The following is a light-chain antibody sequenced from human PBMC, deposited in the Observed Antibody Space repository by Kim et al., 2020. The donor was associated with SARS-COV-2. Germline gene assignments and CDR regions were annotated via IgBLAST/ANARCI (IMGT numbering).Light chain of an antibody. Sequence: SYELTQPPSVSVAPGKTARITCGGNNIGSKSVHWYQQKPGQAPVLVIYYDSDRSSGIPERFSGSNSGNTATLTISRVEAGDEADYYCQVWDSSSDHRVFGGGTQLTDL. V-gene: IGLV3-21*04. J-gene: IGLJ3*02. CDR2: YDS. CDR3: QVWDSSSDHRV. CDR1: NIGSKS.